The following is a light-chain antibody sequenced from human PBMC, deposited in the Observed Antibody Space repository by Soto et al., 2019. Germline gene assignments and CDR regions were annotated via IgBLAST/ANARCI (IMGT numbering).Light chain of an antibody. J-gene: IGKJ2*03. CDR1: QSVTIN. CDR3: QQYNKWPQS. Sequence: EIVMTQSPVTLSVSPWERATLSCRASQSVTINLAWYQQKPGQAPRLLIYGASTRATGILTRFSGSGSGTEFTLTISSLQSEDFAVYYCQQYNKWPQSFGQGTKLEIK. CDR2: GAS. V-gene: IGKV3D-15*01.